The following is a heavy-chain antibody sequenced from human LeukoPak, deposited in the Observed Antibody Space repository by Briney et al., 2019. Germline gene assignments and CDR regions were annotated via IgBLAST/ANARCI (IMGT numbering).Heavy chain of an antibody. CDR3: ARGTYYDFWSGRRAAGHFDY. CDR2: INPNSGGT. D-gene: IGHD3-3*01. J-gene: IGHJ4*02. V-gene: IGHV1-2*02. Sequence: ASVKVSCKASGYTFTGYYMHWVRQAPGQGLEWMGWINPNSGGTNYAQKFQGRVTMTRDTSTSTAYMELSRLGSDDTAVYYCARGTYYDFWSGRRAAGHFDYWGQGTLVTVSS. CDR1: GYTFTGYY.